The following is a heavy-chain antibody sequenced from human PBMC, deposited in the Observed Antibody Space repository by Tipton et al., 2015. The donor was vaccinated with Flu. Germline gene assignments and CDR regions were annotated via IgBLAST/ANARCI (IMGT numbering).Heavy chain of an antibody. Sequence: SLRLSCAASGFIFSNYAMNWVRQAPGKGLQWVSVISRSGGSTYYADSVKGRFTISRDNSKSTLYLEMNSLRVEDTAVYYCAKDSGYCAGDCYSHFDYCGQGTLVTVSS. CDR2: ISRSGGST. J-gene: IGHJ4*02. V-gene: IGHV3-23*01. D-gene: IGHD2-21*02. CDR3: AKDSGYCAGDCYSHFDY. CDR1: GFIFSNYA.